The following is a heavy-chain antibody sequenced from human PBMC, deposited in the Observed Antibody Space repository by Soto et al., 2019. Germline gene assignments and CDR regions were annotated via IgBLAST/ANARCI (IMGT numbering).Heavy chain of an antibody. J-gene: IGHJ2*01. Sequence: EVQLLESGGGLVQPGGSLRLSCVGSGFTFINYAMNWVRQTPGKGLEWVSTISGGGDRAFDADTVKGRFTISRDNSKNTVNLQMNSLRADDTAVYYCARKVLGSTSRPDWWYFDIWGRCTLVTVSS. CDR3: ARKVLGSTSRPDWWYFDI. D-gene: IGHD2-2*01. V-gene: IGHV3-23*01. CDR2: ISGGGDRA. CDR1: GFTFINYA.